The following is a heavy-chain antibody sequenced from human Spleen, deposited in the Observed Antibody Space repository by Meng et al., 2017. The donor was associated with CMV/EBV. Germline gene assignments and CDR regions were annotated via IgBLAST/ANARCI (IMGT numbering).Heavy chain of an antibody. J-gene: IGHJ4*02. CDR1: GGSFSGYY. D-gene: IGHD6-13*01. CDR3: ARPRDTAAGTAYFDY. V-gene: IGHV4-34*01. Sequence: AQPQHWGAGLVQPSETLSLPCAVYGGSFSGYYWSWIRQPPGKGLEWIGEINHSGSTNYNPSLKSRVTISVDTSKNQFSLKLSSVTAADTAVYYCARPRDTAAGTAYFDYWGQGTLVTVSS. CDR2: INHSGST.